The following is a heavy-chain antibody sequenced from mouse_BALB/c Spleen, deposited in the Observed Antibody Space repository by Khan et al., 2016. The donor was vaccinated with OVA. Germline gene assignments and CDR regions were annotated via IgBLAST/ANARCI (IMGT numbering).Heavy chain of an antibody. J-gene: IGHJ2*01. CDR3: ARQGRIYDGHFDY. D-gene: IGHD2-3*01. CDR2: VSSGGSYT. CDR1: GFTFNNYA. V-gene: IGHV5-9-3*01. Sequence: EVELVESGGGLVKPGGSLKLSCAASGFTFNNYAMSWVRQTPEKRLEWVATVSSGGSYTYYPDSVKGRFTISRDNAKNILYLQMRSLRSEDTAMYYCARQGRIYDGHFDYWGQGTTLTVSS.